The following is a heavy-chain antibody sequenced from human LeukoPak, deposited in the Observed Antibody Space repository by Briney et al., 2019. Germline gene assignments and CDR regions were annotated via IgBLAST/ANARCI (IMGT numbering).Heavy chain of an antibody. CDR2: IYYSGST. CDR3: ARGVLGSGWGNGMDV. D-gene: IGHD6-19*01. CDR1: GGSISSSSYY. Sequence: SETLSLTCTVSGGSISSSSYYWGWIRQPPGKGLEWIGSIYYSGSTYYNPSLQSRVTISLDTSKNQFSLKLSSVTAADTAVYYCARGVLGSGWGNGMDVWGQGTTVTVSS. J-gene: IGHJ6*02. V-gene: IGHV4-39*02.